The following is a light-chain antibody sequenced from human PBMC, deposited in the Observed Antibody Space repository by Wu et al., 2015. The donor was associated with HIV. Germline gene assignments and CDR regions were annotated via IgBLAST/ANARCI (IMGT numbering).Light chain of an antibody. CDR2: DAS. J-gene: IGKJ1*01. CDR3: QQYGGSTWT. CDR1: QGISSA. V-gene: IGKV1-13*02. Sequence: IQLTQSPSSLSASVGDRVTITCRTSQGISSALAWYQQKPGKAPNLLIYDASNLESGVPSRFSGSGSGTDFTLTISRLEPQDFAVYYCQQYGGSTWTFGQGTKVEI.